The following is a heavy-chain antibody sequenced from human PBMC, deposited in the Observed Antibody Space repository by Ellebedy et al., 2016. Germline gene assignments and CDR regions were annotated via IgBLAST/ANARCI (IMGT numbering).Heavy chain of an antibody. CDR3: AKDLAN. CDR2: ISYDGSNK. V-gene: IGHV3-30*18. Sequence: GESLKISCAASGFTFSSYGMHWVRQAPGKGLEWVAVISYDGSNKYYADSVKGRFTISRDNSKNTLYLQMNSLRAEDTAVYYCAKDLANWGQGTLVTVSS. D-gene: IGHD5-12*01. CDR1: GFTFSSYG. J-gene: IGHJ4*02.